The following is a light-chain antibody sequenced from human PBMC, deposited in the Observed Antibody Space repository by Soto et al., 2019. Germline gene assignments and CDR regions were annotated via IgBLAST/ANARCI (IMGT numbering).Light chain of an antibody. J-gene: IGKJ1*01. V-gene: IGKV1-5*03. CDR3: QQYNSYYPWT. Sequence: DIQMTQSPSTLSASVGDRVTIASRASQSISSWLAWYQQKPGKATKLMIYKASSLESGVPSRFSGSVSGTDFTLTLRSLQPDDFANYYCQQYNSYYPWTFGQGTKVDIK. CDR2: KAS. CDR1: QSISSW.